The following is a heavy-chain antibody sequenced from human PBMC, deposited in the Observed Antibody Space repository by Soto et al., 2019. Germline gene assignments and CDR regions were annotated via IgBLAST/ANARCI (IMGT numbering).Heavy chain of an antibody. CDR2: IWYDGSNK. CDR1: GFTFSSYG. J-gene: IGHJ4*02. CDR3: ARDGRGGGYWLEY. V-gene: IGHV3-33*01. Sequence: QVQLVESGGGVVQPGRSLRLSCAASGFTFSSYGMHWVRQAPGKGLEWVAVIWYDGSNKYYADSVKGRFTISRDNSKNPLYLQTNSLRAEDTGVYYGARDGRGGGYWLEYWGQGTLVTVSS. D-gene: IGHD1-26*01.